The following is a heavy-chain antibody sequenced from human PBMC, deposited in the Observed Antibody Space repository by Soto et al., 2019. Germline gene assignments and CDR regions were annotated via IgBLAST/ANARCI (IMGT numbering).Heavy chain of an antibody. CDR1: GYTFTSYA. Sequence: GASVKVSCKASGYTFTSYAMHWVRQAPGQRLEWMGWINAGNGNTKYSQKFQGRVTITRDTSASTAYMELSSLRSEDTAVYYCARDASGSYYNLPDYWGQGTLVTVSS. CDR2: INAGNGNT. J-gene: IGHJ4*02. CDR3: ARDASGSYYNLPDY. D-gene: IGHD3-10*01. V-gene: IGHV1-3*01.